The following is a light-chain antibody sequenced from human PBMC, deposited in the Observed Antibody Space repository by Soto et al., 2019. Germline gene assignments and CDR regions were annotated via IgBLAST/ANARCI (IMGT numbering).Light chain of an antibody. CDR3: QSYDSSLSGRGV. Sequence: QSVLTQPPSVSGAPGQRVTISCTGSSSNIGAGYDVHWYQQLPGTAPKLLIYGNSNRPSGVPDRFSGSKSGTSASLAITGLQAEDDADYYCQSYDSSLSGRGVFGGGTQLTVL. V-gene: IGLV1-40*01. CDR1: SSNIGAGYD. J-gene: IGLJ2*01. CDR2: GNS.